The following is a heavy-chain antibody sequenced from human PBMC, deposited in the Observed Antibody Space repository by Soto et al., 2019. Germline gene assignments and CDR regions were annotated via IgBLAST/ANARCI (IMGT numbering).Heavy chain of an antibody. V-gene: IGHV4-31*03. CDR3: ARGDIVATRTDKFDY. J-gene: IGHJ4*02. CDR1: GGSISSGGYY. D-gene: IGHD5-12*01. CDR2: IYSSGST. Sequence: PSEPLYLTCTVSGGSISSGGYYWSWIRQHPGKGLEWIEYIYSSGSTYYNPSLKSRVTISVDTSKNQFSRKLSSVTAADTAVNYCARGDIVATRTDKFDYWGQGTLVTVSS.